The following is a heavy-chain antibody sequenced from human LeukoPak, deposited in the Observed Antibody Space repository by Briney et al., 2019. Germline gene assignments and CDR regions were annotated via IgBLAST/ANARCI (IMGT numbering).Heavy chain of an antibody. Sequence: PVGSLRLSCAASGFTFSSYSMNWVRQAPGKGLEWVSSISSSSSYIYYADSVKGRFTISRDNAKNSLYLQMNSLRAEDTAVYYCARDLVSSYTQYYFDYWGQGTLVTVSS. V-gene: IGHV3-21*01. CDR1: GFTFSSYS. D-gene: IGHD4-11*01. CDR2: ISSSSSYI. J-gene: IGHJ4*02. CDR3: ARDLVSSYTQYYFDY.